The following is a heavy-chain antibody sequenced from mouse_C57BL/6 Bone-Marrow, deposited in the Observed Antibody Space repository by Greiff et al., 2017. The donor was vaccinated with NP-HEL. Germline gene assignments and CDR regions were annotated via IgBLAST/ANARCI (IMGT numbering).Heavy chain of an antibody. Sequence: EVMLVESGGGLVKPGESLKLSCAASGFTFSSYAMSWVRQTPEKRLEWVATISDGGSYTYYPDNVKGRFTISRDNAKNNLYLQMSHLKSEDTAMYYCAREDGNYGSWFAYWGQGTLVTVSA. D-gene: IGHD2-1*01. CDR2: ISDGGSYT. CDR3: AREDGNYGSWFAY. V-gene: IGHV5-4*01. J-gene: IGHJ3*01. CDR1: GFTFSSYA.